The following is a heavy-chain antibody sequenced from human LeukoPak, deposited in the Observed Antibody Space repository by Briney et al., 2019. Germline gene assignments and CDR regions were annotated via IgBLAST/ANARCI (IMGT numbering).Heavy chain of an antibody. J-gene: IGHJ4*02. Sequence: GGSLRLTCAASGFTFSSYAMSWVRQAPGKGLEWVSGISGSAGRTNYADSVKGRFTISRDNSKNTLFLQMNSLRGEDTAVYYCAKDYCRSTSCFYFGYWGQGTLVTVSS. V-gene: IGHV3-23*01. CDR2: ISGSAGRT. CDR3: AKDYCRSTSCFYFGY. CDR1: GFTFSSYA. D-gene: IGHD2-2*01.